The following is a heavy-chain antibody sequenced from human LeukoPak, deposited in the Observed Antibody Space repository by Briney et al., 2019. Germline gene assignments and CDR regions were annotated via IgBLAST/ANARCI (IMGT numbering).Heavy chain of an antibody. D-gene: IGHD2-15*01. Sequence: SETLSLACAVSGYSISSGYYWGWIRQPPGKGLEWIGSIYHSGSTYYNPSLKSRVTISVDTSKNQFSLKVSSVTAADTAVYYCARQAIAATGNWFDPWGQGTLVTVSS. CDR1: GYSISSGYY. CDR3: ARQAIAATGNWFDP. CDR2: IYHSGST. V-gene: IGHV4-38-2*01. J-gene: IGHJ5*02.